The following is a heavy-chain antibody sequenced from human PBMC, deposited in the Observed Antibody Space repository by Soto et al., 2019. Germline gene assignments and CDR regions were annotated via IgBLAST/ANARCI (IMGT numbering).Heavy chain of an antibody. CDR2: IYHSGST. Sequence: QVQLQESGPGLVKPSGTLSLTCAVSGGSISSSNWWSWVRQPPGKGLEWIGEIYHSGSTNYNPSRKSRVTLSVDKSKNQFSLKLSSVTAADTAVYYCARRPRVVKPRGANGMDVWGQGTTVTVSS. J-gene: IGHJ6*02. D-gene: IGHD2-21*01. CDR3: ARRPRVVKPRGANGMDV. V-gene: IGHV4-4*02. CDR1: GGSISSSNW.